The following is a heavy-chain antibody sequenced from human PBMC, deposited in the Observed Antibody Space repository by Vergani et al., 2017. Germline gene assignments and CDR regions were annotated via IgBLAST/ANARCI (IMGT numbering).Heavy chain of an antibody. D-gene: IGHD5-12*01. V-gene: IGHV3-74*01. CDR2: IKSDGSIT. Sequence: EVQLVESGGGLIHPGGSLRLSCEGSGFSFSGYWMHWVRQSPEKGLVWVSRIKSDGSITNYAASVKGRFTISRDNAKNTLYLEMNSLRGDDTAIYYCVRARCSGPCFMANWFDSWRQRTLVTVSS. CDR1: GFSFSGYW. CDR3: VRARCSGPCFMANWFDS. J-gene: IGHJ5*01.